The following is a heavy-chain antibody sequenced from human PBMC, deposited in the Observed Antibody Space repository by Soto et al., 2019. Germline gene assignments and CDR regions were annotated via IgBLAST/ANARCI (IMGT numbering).Heavy chain of an antibody. J-gene: IGHJ3*02. Sequence: QVQLVQSGAEVKKPGASVKVSCKASGYTFSDHYMHWVRQAPGQGLEWMGWINPNSGDTQYARKFQGRVTMTRDTSISTGYMELSRLRSDDAAMYYCARGPRMAGISAGAFDIWGQGTMVTVSS. CDR2: INPNSGDT. CDR1: GYTFSDHY. CDR3: ARGPRMAGISAGAFDI. D-gene: IGHD6-19*01. V-gene: IGHV1-2*02.